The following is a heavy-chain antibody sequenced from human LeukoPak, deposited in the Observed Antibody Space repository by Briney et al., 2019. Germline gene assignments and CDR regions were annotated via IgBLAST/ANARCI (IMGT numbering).Heavy chain of an antibody. D-gene: IGHD5-12*01. V-gene: IGHV3-23*01. CDR3: AKDQRESGYIFDY. J-gene: IGHJ4*02. Sequence: GGSLRLSCAASGFSFSTYAMNWVRQAPGKGLEWVSAISGSGDTPYYADSVKGRFTISRDNSENTVYLQMKSLRAEDTAVYYCAKDQRESGYIFDYWGQGALVTVSS. CDR2: ISGSGDTP. CDR1: GFSFSTYA.